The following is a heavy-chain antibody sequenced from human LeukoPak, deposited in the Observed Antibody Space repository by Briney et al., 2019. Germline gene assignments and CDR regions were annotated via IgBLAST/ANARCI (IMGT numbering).Heavy chain of an antibody. D-gene: IGHD2-15*01. CDR3: ASRDPCSGGTCYGLGY. CDR2: ITGSSNT. V-gene: IGHV3-23*01. J-gene: IGHJ4*02. CDR1: GFTFRSYG. Sequence: GGSLRLSCAASGFTFRSYGMNWVRQAPGKGLEWVSAITGSSNTYYADSVKGRCTVSRDNSKNTLYLQMNSLRVDDTAVYYCASRDPCSGGTCYGLGYWGQGTLVTVSS.